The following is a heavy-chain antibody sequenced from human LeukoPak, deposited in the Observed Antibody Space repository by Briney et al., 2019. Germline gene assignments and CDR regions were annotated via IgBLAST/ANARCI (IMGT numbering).Heavy chain of an antibody. CDR2: MGSSDDGR. CDR3: AKAPVTSCRGAFCYPFDY. D-gene: IGHD2-15*01. J-gene: IGHJ4*02. Sequence: GGSLRLSCAASGFSINSYGMSWVRQAPGKGLEWVSAMGSSDDGRYYAASVRGRFTISRDTSRSTLYLQMNSLRAEDAAVYYCAKAPVTSCRGAFCYPFDYWGQGTLVTVSS. CDR1: GFSINSYG. V-gene: IGHV3-23*01.